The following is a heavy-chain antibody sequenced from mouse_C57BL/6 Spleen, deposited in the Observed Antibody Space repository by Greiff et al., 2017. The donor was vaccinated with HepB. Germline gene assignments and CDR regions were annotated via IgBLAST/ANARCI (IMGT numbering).Heavy chain of an antibody. CDR1: GYTFTSYD. Sequence: QVQLQHSGPELVKPGASVKLSCKASGYTFTSYDINWVKQRPGQGLEWIGWIYPRDGSTTYNEKFKGKATLTADTSSSTAYMELHSLTSEDSAVYFCARHDSSRYYAMDYWGQGTSVTVSS. D-gene: IGHD1-1*01. V-gene: IGHV1-85*01. CDR2: IYPRDGST. J-gene: IGHJ4*01. CDR3: ARHDSSRYYAMDY.